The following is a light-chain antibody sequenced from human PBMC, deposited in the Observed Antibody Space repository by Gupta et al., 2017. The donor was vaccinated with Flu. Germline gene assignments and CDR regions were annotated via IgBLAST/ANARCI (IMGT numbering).Light chain of an antibody. Sequence: MTQSPSSLSASVGDRVTITCRASQNIGHYLKGEQQKAGKATRLLIYAASNLQSGVKSRFSGSGSGTDFTRTITSMQPEDFETYEGQQSNTFGQGTKVDIK. CDR1: QNIGHY. CDR2: AAS. V-gene: IGKV1-39*01. CDR3: QQSNT. J-gene: IGKJ1*01.